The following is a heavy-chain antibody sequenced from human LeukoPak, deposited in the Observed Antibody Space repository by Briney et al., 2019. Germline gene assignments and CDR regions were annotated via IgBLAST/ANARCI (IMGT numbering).Heavy chain of an antibody. CDR2: IIPIPGIT. Sequence: SVKVSCKASSGGAFSSYTITWVRQAPGQGLEWMGRIIPIPGITDYAQKFQGRVTFTADKSTSTAYMELSSLRSEDTAVYYCATIRYSGSYRFDYWGQGTLVTVSS. D-gene: IGHD1-26*01. CDR3: ATIRYSGSYRFDY. CDR1: GGAFSSYT. V-gene: IGHV1-69*02. J-gene: IGHJ4*02.